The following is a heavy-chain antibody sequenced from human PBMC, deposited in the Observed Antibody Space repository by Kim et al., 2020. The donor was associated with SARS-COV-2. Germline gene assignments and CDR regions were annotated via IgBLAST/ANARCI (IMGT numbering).Heavy chain of an antibody. Sequence: SETLSLTCTVSGGSVSSGSYYWSWIRQPPGKGLEWIGYIYYSGSTNYNPSLKSRVTISVDTSKNQFSLKLSSVTAADTAVYYCARDIGGSYFDYWGQGTLVTVSS. V-gene: IGHV4-61*01. J-gene: IGHJ4*02. CDR3: ARDIGGSYFDY. CDR2: IYYSGST. CDR1: GGSVSSGSYY. D-gene: IGHD1-26*01.